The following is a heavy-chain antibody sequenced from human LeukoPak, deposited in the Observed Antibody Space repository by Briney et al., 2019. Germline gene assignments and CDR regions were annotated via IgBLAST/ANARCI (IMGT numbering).Heavy chain of an antibody. CDR3: THRRGGYNWNHGDFDF. V-gene: IGHV2-5*02. CDR2: IYWDDDK. D-gene: IGHD1-14*01. J-gene: IGHJ4*02. CDR1: GFSLTTRPVG. Sequence: SGPTLVNPTQTLTLTCSFSGFSLTTRPVGVGWLRQPPGKALEWLALIYWDDDKRYNPSLRTRLTVTKDTSKNLVFLTMTNMDPVDTATYYCTHRRGGYNWNHGDFDFWGQGTLVAVSS.